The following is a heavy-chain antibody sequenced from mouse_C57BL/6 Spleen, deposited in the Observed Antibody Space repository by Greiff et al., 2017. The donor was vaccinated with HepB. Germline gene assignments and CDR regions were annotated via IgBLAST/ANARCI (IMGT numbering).Heavy chain of an antibody. CDR1: GYTFTSYW. V-gene: IGHV1-52*01. Sequence: QVQLKQPGAELVRPGSSVKLSCKASGYTFTSYWMHWVKQRPIQGLEWIGNIDPSDSETHYNQKFKDKATLTVDKSSSTAYMQLSSLTSEDSAVYYCRYYYGSSYRYFDVWGTGTTVTVSS. CDR2: IDPSDSET. D-gene: IGHD1-1*01. CDR3: RYYYGSSYRYFDV. J-gene: IGHJ1*03.